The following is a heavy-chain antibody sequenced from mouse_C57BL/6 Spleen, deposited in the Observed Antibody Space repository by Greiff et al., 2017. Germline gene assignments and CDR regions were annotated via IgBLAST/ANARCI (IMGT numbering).Heavy chain of an antibody. J-gene: IGHJ1*03. V-gene: IGHV3-6*01. CDR2: ISYDGSN. Sequence: DVKLQESGPGLVKPSQSLSLTCSVTGYSITSGYYWNWIRQFPGNKLEWMGYISYDGSNNYNPSLKNRISITRDTSKNQFFLKLNSVTTEDTATYYCARGDGSLDWYFDVWGTGTTVTVSS. CDR1: GYSITSGYY. CDR3: ARGDGSLDWYFDV. D-gene: IGHD1-1*01.